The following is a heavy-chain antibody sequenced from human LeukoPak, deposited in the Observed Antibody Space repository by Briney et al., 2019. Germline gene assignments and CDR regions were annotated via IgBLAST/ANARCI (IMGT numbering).Heavy chain of an antibody. CDR1: GDSVSSNLIA. J-gene: IGHJ3*01. D-gene: IGHD1-14*01. V-gene: IGHV6-1*01. CDR2: TYYRSKWFN. Sequence: SQTLSLTCAISGDSVSSNLIAWNWIRQSPSRGLEWLGRTYYRSKWFNEYAVSVRGRINVNLDTSTNQLSLQLYSVTPEDTAVYYCARGRYSGFDFWGQGTMVTVSS. CDR3: ARGRYSGFDF.